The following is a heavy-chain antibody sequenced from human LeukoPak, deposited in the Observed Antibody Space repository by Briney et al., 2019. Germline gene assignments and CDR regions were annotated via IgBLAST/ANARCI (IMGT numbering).Heavy chain of an antibody. V-gene: IGHV4-34*01. CDR1: GGSFSGYY. J-gene: IGHJ6*02. Sequence: SETLSLTCAVYGGSFSGYYWSWIRQPPGKGLEWIGEINHSGSPNYNPSLKSRVTISVDTSKNQFSLKLSSVTAADTAVYYCASARRDHYYGMDVWGQGTTVTVSS. CDR2: INHSGSP. D-gene: IGHD6-6*01. CDR3: ASARRDHYYGMDV.